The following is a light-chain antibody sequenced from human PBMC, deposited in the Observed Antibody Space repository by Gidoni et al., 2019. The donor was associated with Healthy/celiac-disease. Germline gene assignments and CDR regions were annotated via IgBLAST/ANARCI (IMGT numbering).Light chain of an antibody. V-gene: IGKV3-15*01. Sequence: EIVLTQSPPTLSVSPGERATLSCRASQSVSSNLAWDQQKPGQAPRLLIYGASTRATGIPARFSGSGSGIEFTLTISSLQSEDFAVYYCQQYNNWPITCGGGTKVEIK. CDR1: QSVSSN. CDR3: QQYNNWPIT. J-gene: IGKJ4*01. CDR2: GAS.